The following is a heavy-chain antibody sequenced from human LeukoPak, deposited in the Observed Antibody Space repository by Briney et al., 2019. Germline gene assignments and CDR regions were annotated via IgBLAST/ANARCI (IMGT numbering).Heavy chain of an antibody. D-gene: IGHD5-12*01. CDR1: GGTFSSYA. CDR2: IIPIFGTA. CDR3: ATRGGYDSPNYYYYYGMDV. Sequence: ASVKVSCKASGGTFSSYAISWVRQAPGQGLEWMGGIIPIFGTANYAQKFQGRVTITADESTSTAYMELSSLRSEDTAVYYCATRGGYDSPNYYYYYGMDVWGQGTTVTVSS. J-gene: IGHJ6*02. V-gene: IGHV1-69*01.